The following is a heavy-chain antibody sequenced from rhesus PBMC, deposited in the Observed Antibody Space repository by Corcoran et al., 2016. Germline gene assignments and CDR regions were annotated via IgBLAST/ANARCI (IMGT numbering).Heavy chain of an antibody. CDR3: AKDLYSGSWNGDSLDS. CDR2: ISNGGSST. Sequence: EVQLVESGGGLVQPGGSLRLSCAASGFTFSSYGMSWVRQAPGKGLEWVSYISNGGSSTYYAVSVKGRFTISRDNSKNTISLQMNSLRAEDTAVYYCAKDLYSGSWNGDSLDSWGQGVVVTVSS. V-gene: IGHV3S5*01. J-gene: IGHJ6*01. CDR1: GFTFSSYG. D-gene: IGHD6-25*01.